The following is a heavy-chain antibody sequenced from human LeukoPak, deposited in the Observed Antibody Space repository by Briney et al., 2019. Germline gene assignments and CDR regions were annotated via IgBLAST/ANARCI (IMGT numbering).Heavy chain of an antibody. V-gene: IGHV4-59*13. CDR3: ARDRVGYYDSSGYYGYYYYYYGMDV. D-gene: IGHD3-22*01. CDR2: IYYSGST. J-gene: IGHJ6*02. Sequence: PSETLSLTCTVSGASISTDYWTWIRQPPGKGLEWIGYIYYSGSTNYNPSLKSRVTISVDTSKNQFSLKLSSVTAADTAVYYCARDRVGYYDSSGYYGYYYYYYGMDVWGQGTTVTVSS. CDR1: GASISTDY.